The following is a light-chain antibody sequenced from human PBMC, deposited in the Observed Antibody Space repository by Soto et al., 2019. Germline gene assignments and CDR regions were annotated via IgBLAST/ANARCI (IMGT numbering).Light chain of an antibody. V-gene: IGKV3-15*01. J-gene: IGKJ5*01. CDR1: QSVSSN. CDR3: QQYNNWPPLT. Sequence: EIVMTQSPATLSVSPGERATLSCRASQSVSSNLAWYQQKPGQAPRLLIYGASTRATGIPARFSGSGSGTEFTLTISSLQSEDFAFYYWQQYNNWPPLTFGQGTRLEI. CDR2: GAS.